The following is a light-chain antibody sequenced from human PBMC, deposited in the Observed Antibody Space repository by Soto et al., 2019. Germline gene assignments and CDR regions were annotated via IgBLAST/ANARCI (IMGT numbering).Light chain of an antibody. CDR2: DAS. Sequence: EIVLTQSPGTLSLSPGERATLSCRASQSDNNFYLAWYQQKPGQAPRLLIYDASSRATGMPDRFSGSGSGTDFTLTISRVEPEDFAVYYCQKYGNSLTFGGGTKVEIK. CDR1: QSDNNFY. V-gene: IGKV3-20*01. CDR3: QKYGNSLT. J-gene: IGKJ4*01.